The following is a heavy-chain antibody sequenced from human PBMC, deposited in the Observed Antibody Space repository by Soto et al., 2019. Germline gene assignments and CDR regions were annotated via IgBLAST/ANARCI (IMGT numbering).Heavy chain of an antibody. Sequence: ASVKVSCKVSGYTLTELSMHWVRQAPGKGLEWMGGFDPEDGETIYAQKFQGRVTMTEDTSTDTAYMELSSLRSEDTAVYYCATSQLVPKLYYFDYWGQGTLVTVSS. D-gene: IGHD6-13*01. CDR3: ATSQLVPKLYYFDY. J-gene: IGHJ4*02. V-gene: IGHV1-24*01. CDR1: GYTLTELS. CDR2: FDPEDGET.